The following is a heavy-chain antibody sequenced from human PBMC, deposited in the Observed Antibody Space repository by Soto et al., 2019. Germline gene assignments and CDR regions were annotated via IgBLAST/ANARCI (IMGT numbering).Heavy chain of an antibody. CDR1: GFTFSTYA. V-gene: IGHV3-30*18. D-gene: IGHD3-10*01. J-gene: IGHJ4*02. Sequence: QVQLVESGGGVVQPGRSLRLSCAASGFTFSTYAMHWVRQAPGKGLEWMALISYDGSDKYYADSVKGRFTISRDNSKNTLYLQMNSLRAEDMAVYYCVKDPGGGTGSYYYFDCWGQGTLVTVSS. CDR3: VKDPGGGTGSYYYFDC. CDR2: ISYDGSDK.